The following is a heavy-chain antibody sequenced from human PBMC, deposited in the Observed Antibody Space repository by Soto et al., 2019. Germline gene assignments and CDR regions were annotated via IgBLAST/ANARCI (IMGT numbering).Heavy chain of an antibody. V-gene: IGHV4-31*03. CDR3: ARGPNYDFWSGYLANYYYYYGMDV. CDR1: GGSISSGGYY. D-gene: IGHD3-3*01. CDR2: IYYSGST. J-gene: IGHJ6*02. Sequence: SQTLSLTCTVSGGSISSGGYYWSWIRQHPGKGLEWIGYIYYSGSTYYKPSLKSRVTISVDTSKNQFSLKLSSVTAADTAVYYCARGPNYDFWSGYLANYYYYYGMDVWGQGTTVTVSS.